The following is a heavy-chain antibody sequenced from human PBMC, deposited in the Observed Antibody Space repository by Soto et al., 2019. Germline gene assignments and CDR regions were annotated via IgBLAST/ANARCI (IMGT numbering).Heavy chain of an antibody. CDR2: IYYTGST. V-gene: IGHV4-61*01. CDR1: DDSLSSGRYY. J-gene: IGHJ5*02. CDR3: ARKTGTQNRFDP. D-gene: IGHD1-7*01. Sequence: SETLSLPCTDSDDSLSSGRYYWRWIRQPPRKGVEWIGYIYYTGSTNYKHALTSRVTMSVDTSKNLFSLNLSSVTAADAAVYYCARKTGTQNRFDPWGKGTLVTVYS.